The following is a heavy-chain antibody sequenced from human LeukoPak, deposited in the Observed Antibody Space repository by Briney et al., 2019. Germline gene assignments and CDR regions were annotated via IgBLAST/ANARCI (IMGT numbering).Heavy chain of an antibody. J-gene: IGHJ3*02. Sequence: PSETLSLTCTVSGGSISSYYWSWIRQPPGKGLEWIGYIYYSGSTNYNPSLKSRVTISVDTSKNQFSLKLSSVTAADTAVYYCARGGRAYCGGDCYSGAFDIRGQGTMVTVSS. CDR3: ARGGRAYCGGDCYSGAFDI. CDR1: GGSISSYY. V-gene: IGHV4-59*01. D-gene: IGHD2-21*02. CDR2: IYYSGST.